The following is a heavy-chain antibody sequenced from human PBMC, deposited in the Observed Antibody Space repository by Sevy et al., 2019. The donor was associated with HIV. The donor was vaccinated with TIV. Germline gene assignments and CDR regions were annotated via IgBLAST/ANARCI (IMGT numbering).Heavy chain of an antibody. CDR1: GGTLNNYG. CDR2: IIPSVGIA. D-gene: IGHD2-21*02. Sequence: ASVKVSCKASGGTLNNYGMNWVRQAPGQGLDWMGGIIPSVGIASYAQKFQGRAAITADESTSTSYLEVGRLRSDDTAVYFCASVRPCGGDCYFFDTWGQGTLVTVSS. V-gene: IGHV1-69*10. J-gene: IGHJ4*02. CDR3: ASVRPCGGDCYFFDT.